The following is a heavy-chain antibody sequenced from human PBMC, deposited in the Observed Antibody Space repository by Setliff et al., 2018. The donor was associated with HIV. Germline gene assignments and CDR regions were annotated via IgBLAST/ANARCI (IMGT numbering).Heavy chain of an antibody. CDR3: ARQSGYTRGWDIFGLVAGSFDI. D-gene: IGHD3-3*01. CDR1: DGSISSSSYY. V-gene: IGHV4-39*01. J-gene: IGHJ3*02. Sequence: SETLSLTCNVSDGSISSSSYYWAWIRQPPGKGLEWIGTIYYSGNTYYRPSLKSRVTVSTDTSKNQFSLRLNSVNAADTAVYYCARQSGYTRGWDIFGLVAGSFDIWGQGTMVTV. CDR2: IYYSGNT.